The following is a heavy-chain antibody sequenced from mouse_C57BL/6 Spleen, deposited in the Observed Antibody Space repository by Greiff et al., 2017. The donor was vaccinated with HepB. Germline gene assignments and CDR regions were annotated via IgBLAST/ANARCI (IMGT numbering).Heavy chain of an antibody. CDR2: ISSGSSTI. CDR3: ATWLLRAMDY. V-gene: IGHV5-17*01. Sequence: EVKVVESGGGLVKPGGSLKLSCAASGFTFSDYGMHWVRQAPEKGLEWVAYISSGSSTIYYADTVKGRFTISRDNAKNTLFLQMTSLRSEDTAMYYCATWLLRAMDYWGQGTSVTVSS. D-gene: IGHD2-3*01. CDR1: GFTFSDYG. J-gene: IGHJ4*01.